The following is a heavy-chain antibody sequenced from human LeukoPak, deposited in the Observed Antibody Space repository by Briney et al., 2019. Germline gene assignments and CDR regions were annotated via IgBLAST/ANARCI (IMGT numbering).Heavy chain of an antibody. CDR3: ARLRSSSRKGFDY. CDR2: IYYSGST. V-gene: IGHV4-39*01. D-gene: IGHD6-13*01. CDR1: GGSISSGDYY. Sequence: PSQTLSLTCTVSGGSISSGDYYWSWIRQPPGKGLEWIGSIYYSGSTYYNPSLKSRVTISVDTSKNQFSLKLSSVTAADTAVYYCARLRSSSRKGFDYWGQGTLVTVSS. J-gene: IGHJ4*02.